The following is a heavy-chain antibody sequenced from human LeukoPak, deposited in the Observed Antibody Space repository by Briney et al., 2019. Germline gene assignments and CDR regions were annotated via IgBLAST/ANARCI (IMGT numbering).Heavy chain of an antibody. CDR1: GGSFSGYY. V-gene: IGHV4-34*01. D-gene: IGHD3-3*01. CDR2: INHSGST. Sequence: PSETLSLTCGVYGGSFSGYYWSWIRQPPGKGLEWIGDINHSGSTTYNPSLKSRVTISLDTSMTQFSLKLTSATAADTAVYYCARLRNDFWSGFAYDFGVDVWGHGTTVTVSS. CDR3: ARLRNDFWSGFAYDFGVDV. J-gene: IGHJ6*02.